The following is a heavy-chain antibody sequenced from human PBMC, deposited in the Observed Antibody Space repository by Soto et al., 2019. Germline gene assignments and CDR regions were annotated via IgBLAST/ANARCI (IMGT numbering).Heavy chain of an antibody. D-gene: IGHD2-2*01. CDR2: IIPIFGTA. CDR1: GGTFSSYA. Sequence: ASVKVSCKASGGTFSSYAISWVRQAPGQGLEWMGGIIPIFGTANYAQKFQGRVTITADESTSTAYMELSSLRSEDTAVYYCARDYCSSTSCYRGMDVWGQGTPVTVSS. CDR3: ARDYCSSTSCYRGMDV. V-gene: IGHV1-69*13. J-gene: IGHJ6*02.